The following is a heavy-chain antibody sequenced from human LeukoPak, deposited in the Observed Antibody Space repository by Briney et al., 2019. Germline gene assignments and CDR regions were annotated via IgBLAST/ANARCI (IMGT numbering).Heavy chain of an antibody. CDR1: GFTFSSYG. D-gene: IGHD2-2*01. J-gene: IGHJ6*02. V-gene: IGHV3-30*02. Sequence: PGGSLRLSCAASGFTFSSYGMHWVRQAPGKGLEWVAVIWYDGSNKYYADSVKGRFTVSRDNSKNTLYLQMNSLRAEDTAVYYCAKVIFACSSASCSNYYYYGVDVWGQGTTLTVSS. CDR2: IWYDGSNK. CDR3: AKVIFACSSASCSNYYYYGVDV.